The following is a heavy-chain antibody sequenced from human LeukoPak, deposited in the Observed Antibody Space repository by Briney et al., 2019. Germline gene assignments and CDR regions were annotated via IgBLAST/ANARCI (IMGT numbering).Heavy chain of an antibody. Sequence: GGSLRLSCAASGFAFSSQAMGWVRQAPGKGLEWVSVISNSGGTTYYADSVKGRFTISRDKSKNTLFLQMNSLRAEDTAVFYCAKAPISGGWYYYVDSWGQGTLVTVSS. D-gene: IGHD6-19*01. CDR1: GFAFSSQA. CDR3: AKAPISGGWYYYVDS. V-gene: IGHV3-23*01. CDR2: ISNSGGTT. J-gene: IGHJ4*02.